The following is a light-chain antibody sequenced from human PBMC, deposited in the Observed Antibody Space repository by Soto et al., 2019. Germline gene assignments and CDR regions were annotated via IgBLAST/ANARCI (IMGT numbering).Light chain of an antibody. Sequence: QSALTQPPSASGSPGQSVTISCTGTSSDIGAYNYVSWYQQYPGKAPKLIIYEVSQRPSGVPDRFSGSKSGNTASLTVSGLQLEDEADYYCSSFTGSDNPFGGETQLTVL. CDR1: SSDIGAYNY. J-gene: IGLJ2*01. CDR2: EVS. V-gene: IGLV2-8*01. CDR3: SSFTGSDNP.